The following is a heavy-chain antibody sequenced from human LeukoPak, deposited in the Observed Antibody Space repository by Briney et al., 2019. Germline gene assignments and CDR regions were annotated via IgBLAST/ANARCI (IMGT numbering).Heavy chain of an antibody. Sequence: ASVKVSCKTSGYTSTGYYMHWVRQAPGQGLEWMGWINPKSGDTYYAQKFQGRVTMTRDTSISTAYMELSRLRSDDTAVYYCAPSNGWYVYFDYWGQGTLVTVSS. CDR3: APSNGWYVYFDY. V-gene: IGHV1-2*02. D-gene: IGHD6-19*01. CDR2: INPKSGDT. CDR1: GYTSTGYY. J-gene: IGHJ4*02.